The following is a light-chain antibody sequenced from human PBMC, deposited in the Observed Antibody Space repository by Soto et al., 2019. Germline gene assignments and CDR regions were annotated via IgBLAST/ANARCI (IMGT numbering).Light chain of an antibody. J-gene: IGKJ4*01. Sequence: EMVLTQSPGPLSLSPGERVTLSCRASQNVRSSVLAWYQQKVGEPPRLLIYDASNRATGVPARFSGSGSGTGFTLTISRLEPEGFAVYYCQQYGYSPLTFGAGTMVEIK. CDR1: QNVRSSV. V-gene: IGKV3-20*01. CDR2: DAS. CDR3: QQYGYSPLT.